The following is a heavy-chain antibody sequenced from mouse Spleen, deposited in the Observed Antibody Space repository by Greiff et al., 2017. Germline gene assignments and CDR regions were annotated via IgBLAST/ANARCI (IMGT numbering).Heavy chain of an antibody. D-gene: IGHD2-14*01. Sequence: EVKLVESGGGLVQPGGSLKLSCATSGFTFSDYYMYWVRQTPEKRLEWVAYISNGGGSTYYPDTVKGRFTISRDNAKNTLYLQMSRLKSEDTAMYYCARRRGDRYDGYAMDYWGQGTSVTVSS. CDR3: ARRRGDRYDGYAMDY. CDR1: GFTFSDYY. J-gene: IGHJ4*01. CDR2: ISNGGGST. V-gene: IGHV5-12*02.